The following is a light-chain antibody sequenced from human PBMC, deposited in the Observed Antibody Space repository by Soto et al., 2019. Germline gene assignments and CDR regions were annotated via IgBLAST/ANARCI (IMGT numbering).Light chain of an antibody. J-gene: IGKJ1*01. CDR2: DAS. V-gene: IGKV1-5*01. CDR3: KQYNSYSGT. Sequence: DIQMTQSPSTLSASVGDRVTITCRASQSISSWLAWYQQKPGKAPKLLIYDASSLESGVPSRFSGSGSGTEFPLTISSLQPDDFATYFCKQYNSYSGTFGQGTKV. CDR1: QSISSW.